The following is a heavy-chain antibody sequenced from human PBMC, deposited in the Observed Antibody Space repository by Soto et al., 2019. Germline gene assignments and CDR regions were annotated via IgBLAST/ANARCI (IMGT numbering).Heavy chain of an antibody. CDR1: GGSISSYY. V-gene: IGHV4-59*01. D-gene: IGHD1-26*01. CDR2: ISYNGNT. CDR3: ARTESGTYSWFDP. Sequence: QVQLQESGAGLVKPSETLSLTCTVSGGSISSYYWSWIRQPPGKGLEWIGYISYNGNTNYNPSLKSRVTIPIDTSKNQFSLTLISVTAADTAVYYCARTESGTYSWFDPWGQGTLVTVSS. J-gene: IGHJ5*02.